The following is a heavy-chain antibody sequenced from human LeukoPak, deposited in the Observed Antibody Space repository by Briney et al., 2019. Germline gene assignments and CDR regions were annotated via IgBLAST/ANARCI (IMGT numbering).Heavy chain of an antibody. Sequence: SETLSLTCTVSGGSISSSSYYWGWIRQPPGKGLEWIGSIYYSGSTYYNPSLKSRVTISLDTSKNQFSLKLSSVTAADTAVYYCARLCTMVRENWFDPWGQGTLVTVSS. CDR3: ARLCTMVRENWFDP. CDR1: GGSISSSSYY. J-gene: IGHJ5*02. V-gene: IGHV4-39*01. D-gene: IGHD3-10*01. CDR2: IYYSGST.